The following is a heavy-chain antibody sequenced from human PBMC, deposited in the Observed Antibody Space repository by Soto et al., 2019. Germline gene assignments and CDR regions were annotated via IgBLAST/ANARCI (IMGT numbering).Heavy chain of an antibody. CDR3: ARGVQSYYYYGMDV. J-gene: IGHJ6*02. Sequence: LRLSCAASGFTFSSYAMHWVRQAPGKGLEWVAVISYDGSNKYYADSVKGRFTISRDNSKNTLYLQMNSLRAEDTAVYYCARGVQSYYYYGMDVWGQGTTVTV. CDR2: ISYDGSNK. CDR1: GFTFSSYA. D-gene: IGHD1-1*01. V-gene: IGHV3-30-3*01.